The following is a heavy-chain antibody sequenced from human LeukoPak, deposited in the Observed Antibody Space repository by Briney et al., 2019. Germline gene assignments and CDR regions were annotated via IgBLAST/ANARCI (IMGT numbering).Heavy chain of an antibody. CDR1: GFTLSNYW. CDR2: MKEDGSEE. V-gene: IGHV3-7*01. D-gene: IGHD3-16*01. CDR3: ARTLRTFNWFDP. J-gene: IGHJ5*02. Sequence: GGSLRLSCGASGFTLSNYWMSWVRQAPGKGLEWVANMKEDGSEEYYVDSVKGRFTISRDNAKNSLYLQMNSLRAEHTAVYYCARTLRTFNWFDPWGQGTLVTVSS.